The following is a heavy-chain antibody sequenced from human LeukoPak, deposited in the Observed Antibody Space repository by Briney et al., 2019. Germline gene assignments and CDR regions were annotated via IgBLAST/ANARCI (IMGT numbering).Heavy chain of an antibody. D-gene: IGHD4-17*01. CDR3: AKDPSVTTPFDY. J-gene: IGHJ4*02. Sequence: GGSLRLSCAASGFTVSSNYMSWVRQAPGKGLEWVSVIYSGGSTYYADSVKGRFTISRDNSKNTLYLQMNSLRAEDTAVYYCAKDPSVTTPFDYWGQGTLVTVSS. CDR1: GFTVSSNY. CDR2: IYSGGST. V-gene: IGHV3-53*01.